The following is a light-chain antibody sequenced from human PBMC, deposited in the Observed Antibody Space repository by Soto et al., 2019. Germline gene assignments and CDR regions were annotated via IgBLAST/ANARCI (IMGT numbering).Light chain of an antibody. CDR3: MIWHSRAYV. Sequence: QPVLTQPASLSASPGASASLTCTLHSGINVGNYRIYWYQQKPGSPPQYLLNYNSDSDKEQGSGVPSRFSGSKDASANAGILLISGLQSEDEADYYCMIWHSRAYVFGTGTKLTVL. J-gene: IGLJ1*01. CDR2: YNSDSDK. V-gene: IGLV5-45*01. CDR1: SGINVGNYR.